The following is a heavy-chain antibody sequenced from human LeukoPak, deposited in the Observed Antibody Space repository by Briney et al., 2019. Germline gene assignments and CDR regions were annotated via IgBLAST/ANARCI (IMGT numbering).Heavy chain of an antibody. CDR3: AKDIYYDILTGSCYDY. CDR1: GFTFDDYA. V-gene: IGHV3-9*01. Sequence: GRSLRLSCAASGFTFDDYAMHWVRQAPGKGLEWVSGISWNSGSIGYADSVKGRFTIPRDNAKNSLYLQMNSLRAEDTALYYCAKDIYYDILTGSCYDYWGQGTLVTVSS. D-gene: IGHD3-9*01. J-gene: IGHJ4*02. CDR2: ISWNSGSI.